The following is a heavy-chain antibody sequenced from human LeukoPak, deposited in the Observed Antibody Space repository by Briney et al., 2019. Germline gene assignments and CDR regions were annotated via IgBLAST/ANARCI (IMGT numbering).Heavy chain of an antibody. D-gene: IGHD1-1*01. V-gene: IGHV1-24*01. CDR1: GYTLTELS. J-gene: IGHJ6*04. CDR2: FDPEDGET. Sequence: ASVKVSCKVSGYTLTELSMHWVRQAPGKGLEWMGGFDPEDGETIYAQKFQGRVTMTEDTSTDTAYMELSSLRSEDTAVYYCATDRPQRGNDYYCYGMDVWGKGTTVTVSS. CDR3: ATDRPQRGNDYYCYGMDV.